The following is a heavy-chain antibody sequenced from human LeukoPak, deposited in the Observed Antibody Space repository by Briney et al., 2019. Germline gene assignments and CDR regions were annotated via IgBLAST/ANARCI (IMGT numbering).Heavy chain of an antibody. Sequence: GGSLRLACEVSGFTFSDYTMTWVSQAPGKGLEWVSYISTSSSTIYYADSVKGRFTISRDNTKNSLYLQMNSLRAEDTAVYYCARGDDISHGRVLEYWGRGTLVTVSS. D-gene: IGHD3-9*01. CDR2: ISTSSSTI. V-gene: IGHV3-48*04. J-gene: IGHJ4*02. CDR1: GFTFSDYT. CDR3: ARGDDISHGRVLEY.